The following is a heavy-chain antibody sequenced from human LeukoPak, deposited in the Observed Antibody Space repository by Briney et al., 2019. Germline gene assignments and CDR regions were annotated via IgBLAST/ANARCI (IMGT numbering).Heavy chain of an antibody. D-gene: IGHD6-13*01. J-gene: IGHJ3*02. Sequence: GGSLRLSCAASGFTFSDYYMSWIRQPPGKGLEWVSYISSSGSTKYYADFVKRGFIISRNTTKNSLYLQRNSLSADATAVYYSACDSSRLQVPGGAFDIWGQGTMVTVSS. CDR2: ISSSGSTK. CDR1: GFTFSDYY. V-gene: IGHV3-11*01. CDR3: ACDSSRLQVPGGAFDI.